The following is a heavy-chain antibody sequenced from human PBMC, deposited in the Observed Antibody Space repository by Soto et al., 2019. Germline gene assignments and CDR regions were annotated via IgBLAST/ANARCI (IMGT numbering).Heavy chain of an antibody. J-gene: IGHJ6*02. CDR2: VYYAGST. CDR3: AGATSLGYCSGGSCYSHSYYGLDV. V-gene: IGHV4-39*07. Sequence: PSETLSLTCTVSGGSISTDSHYLSWIRPPPGKGLEWIGSVYYAGSTYKNPSLHSRVTISVDRSKNQFSLKLSSVTAADTAVYYCAGATSLGYCSGGSCYSHSYYGLDVWGQGTTVTVSS. CDR1: GGSISTDSHY. D-gene: IGHD2-15*01.